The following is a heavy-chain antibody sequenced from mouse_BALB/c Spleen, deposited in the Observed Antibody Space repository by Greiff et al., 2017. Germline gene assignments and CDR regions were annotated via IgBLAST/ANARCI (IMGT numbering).Heavy chain of an antibody. J-gene: IGHJ4*01. CDR3: ARRRELDY. CDR1: GYTFTNYW. Sequence: VQLQQSGAELVRPGTSVKMSCKAAGYTFTNYWICWVKQRPGHGLEWIGDIYPGGGYTNYNEKFKGKATLTADTSSSTAYMQLSSLTSEDSAIYYCARRRELDYWGQGTSVTVSS. V-gene: IGHV1-63*02. CDR2: IYPGGGYT.